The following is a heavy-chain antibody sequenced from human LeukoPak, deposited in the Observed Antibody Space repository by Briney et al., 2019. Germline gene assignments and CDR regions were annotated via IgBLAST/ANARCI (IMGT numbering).Heavy chain of an antibody. CDR3: AKEGHYDSGSYRTD. Sequence: PGGSLRLSCAASGFTFSTYGMHWVRQAPGKGLEWVGFIQYAGTNKYYADSVKGRFTVSRDNSNNTLFLQMDRLSAEDTAVYYCAKEGHYDSGSYRTDWGQGTLVTVSS. CDR2: IQYAGTNK. V-gene: IGHV3-30*02. D-gene: IGHD3-10*01. CDR1: GFTFSTYG. J-gene: IGHJ4*02.